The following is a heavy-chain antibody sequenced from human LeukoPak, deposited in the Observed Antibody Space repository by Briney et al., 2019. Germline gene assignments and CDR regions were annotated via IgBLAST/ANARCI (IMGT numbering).Heavy chain of an antibody. CDR1: GGTFSSYA. D-gene: IGHD1-14*01. Sequence: SVNVSCKASGGTFSSYAISWVRQAPGQGLEWMGRIIPILGIANYAQKFQGRVTITADKSTSTAYMELNSLRSEDTAVYYCARTKPGDYYGMDVWGQGTTVTVSS. CDR3: ARTKPGDYYGMDV. CDR2: IIPILGIA. J-gene: IGHJ6*02. V-gene: IGHV1-69*04.